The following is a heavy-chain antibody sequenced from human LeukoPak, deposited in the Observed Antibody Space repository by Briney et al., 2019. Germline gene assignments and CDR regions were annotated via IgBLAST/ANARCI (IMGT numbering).Heavy chain of an antibody. CDR1: GGSISSSSYY. CDR3: ARARQKSSWVVPAAGYYYYMDV. V-gene: IGHV4-39*07. J-gene: IGHJ6*03. CDR2: IYYSGST. D-gene: IGHD2-2*01. Sequence: SETLSLTCTVSGGSISSSSYYWGWIRQPPGKGLEWIGSIYYSGSTYYNPSLKSRVTMSVDTSKNQFSLKLSSVTAADTAVYYCARARQKSSWVVPAAGYYYYMDVWGKGTTVTISS.